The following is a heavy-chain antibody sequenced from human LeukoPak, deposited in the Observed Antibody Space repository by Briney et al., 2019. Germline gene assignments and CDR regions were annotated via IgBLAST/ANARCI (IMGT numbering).Heavy chain of an antibody. D-gene: IGHD3-22*01. CDR2: IRSKAYGGTT. V-gene: IGHV3-49*03. Sequence: PGRSLRLSCTASGFTFGDYAMSWFRQAPGKGLEWVGFIRSKAYGGTTEYAASVKGRFTISRDDSKSIADLQMNSLKTEDTAVYYCTIGHAGYYDSSGFAFDIWGQGTMVTVSS. CDR3: TIGHAGYYDSSGFAFDI. CDR1: GFTFGDYA. J-gene: IGHJ3*02.